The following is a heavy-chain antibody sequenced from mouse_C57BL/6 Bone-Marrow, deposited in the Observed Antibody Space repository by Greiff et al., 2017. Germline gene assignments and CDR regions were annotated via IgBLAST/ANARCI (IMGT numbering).Heavy chain of an antibody. D-gene: IGHD1-1*01. CDR2: IDPETGGT. J-gene: IGHJ2*01. Sequence: QVQLQQSGAELVRPGASVTLSCKASGYTFTDYEMHWVKQSPVHGLEWIGAIDPETGGTAYNEKSEGKAILTAEKASSTADMVLRSLTSEDAAVYYCTRCGSYYFDYWGQGTTLTVSA. V-gene: IGHV1-15*01. CDR3: TRCGSYYFDY. CDR1: GYTFTDYE.